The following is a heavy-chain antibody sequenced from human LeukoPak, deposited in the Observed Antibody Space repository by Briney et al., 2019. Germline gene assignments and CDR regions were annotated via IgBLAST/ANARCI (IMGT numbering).Heavy chain of an antibody. J-gene: IGHJ6*02. CDR3: ARGSYGDSTYYGMDV. V-gene: IGHV3-13*01. CDR1: GFTFSSYD. Sequence: GGSLRLSCAASGFTFSSYDMHWVRQATGKGLEWVSAIGTAGDTYYPGSVKGRFTISRENAKNSLYLQMNSPRAGDTAVYYCARGSYGDSTYYGMDVWGQGTTVTVSS. D-gene: IGHD4-17*01. CDR2: IGTAGDT.